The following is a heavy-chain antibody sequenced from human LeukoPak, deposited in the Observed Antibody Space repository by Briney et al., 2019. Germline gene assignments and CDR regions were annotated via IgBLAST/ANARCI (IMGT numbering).Heavy chain of an antibody. CDR3: AKDDGKTLFLDY. V-gene: IGHV3-30*04. CDR2: ISYDGSNK. D-gene: IGHD2-21*01. Sequence: GGSLRLSCAASGFTFSSYAMHWVRQAPGKGLEWVAVISYDGSNKYYADSVKGRFTISRDNSKNTLYLQMNSLRAEDTAVYYCAKDDGKTLFLDYWGQGTLVTVSS. CDR1: GFTFSSYA. J-gene: IGHJ4*02.